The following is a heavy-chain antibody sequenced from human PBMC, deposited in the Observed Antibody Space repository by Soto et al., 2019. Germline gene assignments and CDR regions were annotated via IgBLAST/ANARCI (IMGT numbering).Heavy chain of an antibody. CDR2: VSFDSKNK. Sequence: GGSLRLSCAGSGFSFRSYSMHWVRQAPGKGLEWVATVSFDSKNKYYIDSVEGRFTISRDNSNNVMSLQMNSLRHEDTAVYYCAKESVESTYSYYGMDVWGPGTTVTVSS. CDR1: GFSFRSYS. J-gene: IGHJ6*02. V-gene: IGHV3-30*18. D-gene: IGHD4-4*01. CDR3: AKESVESTYSYYGMDV.